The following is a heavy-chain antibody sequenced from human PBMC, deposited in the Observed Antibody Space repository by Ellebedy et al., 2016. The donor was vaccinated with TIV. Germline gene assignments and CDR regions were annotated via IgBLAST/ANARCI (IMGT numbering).Heavy chain of an antibody. D-gene: IGHD3-10*01. J-gene: IGHJ4*03. V-gene: IGHV3-48*04. CDR3: ARDQGWAYPGSTRFDY. CDR1: GFTFSSYS. CDR2: IGSSSSTI. Sequence: GESLKISCAASGFTFSSYSMNWVRQAPGKGLEWISFIGSSSSTIYYADSVKGRFTISRDNAKNSLYLQMSSLRAEDTAVYYCARDQGWAYPGSTRFDYWGQGTLVTVSS.